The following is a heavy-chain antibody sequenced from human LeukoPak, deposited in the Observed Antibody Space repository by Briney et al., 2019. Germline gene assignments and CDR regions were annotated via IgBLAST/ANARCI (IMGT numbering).Heavy chain of an antibody. CDR3: AKPPTSPFDY. Sequence: GGSLRLSCAASGFTFSSYGMHWVRQAPGKGLEWVAFIRYDGSNKYYADSEKGRFTISRDNSKNTLYLQMNSLRAEDTAVYYCAKPPTSPFDYWGQGTLVTVSS. CDR1: GFTFSSYG. CDR2: IRYDGSNK. V-gene: IGHV3-30*02. J-gene: IGHJ4*02.